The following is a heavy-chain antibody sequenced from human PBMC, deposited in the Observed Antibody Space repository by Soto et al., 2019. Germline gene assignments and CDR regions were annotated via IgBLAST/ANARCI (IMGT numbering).Heavy chain of an antibody. D-gene: IGHD3-10*01. CDR3: ARDPGGSGSYYRFDY. V-gene: IGHV3-33*01. J-gene: IGHJ4*02. Sequence: QVQLVESGGGVVQPGRSLRLSCAASGFTFSSYGMHWVRQAPGKGLEWVAVIWYDGSNKYYADSVKGRFTISRDNSKNTLYLQMNSLSAEDTAVYYCARDPGGSGSYYRFDYWGQGTLVTVSS. CDR2: IWYDGSNK. CDR1: GFTFSSYG.